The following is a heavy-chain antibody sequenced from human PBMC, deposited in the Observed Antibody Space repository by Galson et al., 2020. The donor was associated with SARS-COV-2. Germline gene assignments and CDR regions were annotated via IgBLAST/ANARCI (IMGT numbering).Heavy chain of an antibody. CDR2: ISYDGSNK. D-gene: IGHD6-6*01. V-gene: IGHV3-30*18. CDR1: GFTFSSYG. CDR3: AKDTVEQLALGLRGWGVEY. Sequence: GGSLRLSCAASGFTFSSYGMHWVRQAPGKGLEWVAVISYDGSNKYYVDSVKGRFTISRDNSKNTLYLQMNSLRAEDTAVYYCAKDTVEQLALGLRGWGVEYWGQGTLVTVSS. J-gene: IGHJ4*02.